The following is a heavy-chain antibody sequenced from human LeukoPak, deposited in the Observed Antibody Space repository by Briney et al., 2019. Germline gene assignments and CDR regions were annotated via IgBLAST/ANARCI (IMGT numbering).Heavy chain of an antibody. CDR2: IKSKTDGGTT. CDR1: GFTFSGSA. D-gene: IGHD3-3*01. CDR3: TTDYYDFWSGHWA. Sequence: GGSLRLSCAASGFTFSGSAMHWVRQASGKGLEWVGRIKSKTDGGTTDYAAPVKGRFTISRDDSKNTLYLQMNSLKTEDTAVYYCTTDYYDFWSGHWAWGQGTLVTVSS. V-gene: IGHV3-15*01. J-gene: IGHJ5*02.